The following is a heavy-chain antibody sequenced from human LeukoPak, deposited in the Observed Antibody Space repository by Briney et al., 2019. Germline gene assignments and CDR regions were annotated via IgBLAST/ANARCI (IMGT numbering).Heavy chain of an antibody. D-gene: IGHD3-16*01. J-gene: IGHJ4*02. CDR1: GFSFSSNA. CDR2: VSGSGDNT. V-gene: IGHV3-23*01. CDR3: AKCSVYDYVWGSPRSYSFDY. Sequence: PGGSLRLSCAASGFSFSSNAMSWVRQAPGKGMEWVSAVSGSGDNTYYADSVKGRFTISRDNSKDTLYLQMNSLRAEDTAVYYCAKCSVYDYVWGSPRSYSFDYWGQGSLVTVSS.